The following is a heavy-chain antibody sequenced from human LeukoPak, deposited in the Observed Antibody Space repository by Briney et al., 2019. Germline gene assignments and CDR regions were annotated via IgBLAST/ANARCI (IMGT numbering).Heavy chain of an antibody. J-gene: IGHJ4*02. Sequence: ASVKVSCKASGYTFTGYYMHWVRQAPGQGLEWMGWINPNSGGTNYAQKFQGRVTMTRDTSISTAYMELSSLRSEDTAVYYCARGPSSSWYYFDYWGQGTLVTVSS. D-gene: IGHD6-13*01. V-gene: IGHV1-2*02. CDR3: ARGPSSSWYYFDY. CDR2: INPNSGGT. CDR1: GYTFTGYY.